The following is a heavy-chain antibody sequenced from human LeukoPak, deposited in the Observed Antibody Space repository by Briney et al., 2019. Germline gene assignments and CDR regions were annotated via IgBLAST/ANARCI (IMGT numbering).Heavy chain of an antibody. CDR2: INHSGST. J-gene: IGHJ5*02. V-gene: IGHV4-34*01. Sequence: SETLSLTCAVYGGSFSGYYWSWIRQPPGKGLEWIGEINHSGSTNYNPSLKSRVTISVDTSKNQFSLKLSSVTAADTAVYYCASTYTGSMVAAAGTLDDNWFDPWGQGTLVTVSS. CDR1: GGSFSGYY. CDR3: ASTYTGSMVAAAGTLDDNWFDP. D-gene: IGHD6-13*01.